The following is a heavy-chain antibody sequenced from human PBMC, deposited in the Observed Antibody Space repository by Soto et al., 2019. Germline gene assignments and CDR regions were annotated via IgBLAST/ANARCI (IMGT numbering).Heavy chain of an antibody. V-gene: IGHV3-74*01. D-gene: IGHD3-9*01. CDR3: AREYYGLLTGYYNDF. Sequence: QLLESGGGLVQPGGSLRLSCAASGFPFNTYWMHWVGHTPGKGLDWVSRISGDGSTTYYADSVTGRFTVSRDNAKNTLYLHMSGLRAEDTAVYFCAREYYGLLTGYYNDFWGQGTLVSVSS. CDR1: GFPFNTYW. J-gene: IGHJ4*02. CDR2: ISGDGSTT.